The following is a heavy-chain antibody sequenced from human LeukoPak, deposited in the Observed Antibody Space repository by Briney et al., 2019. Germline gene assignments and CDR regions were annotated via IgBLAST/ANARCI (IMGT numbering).Heavy chain of an antibody. CDR2: ISSDGTGT. CDR1: GFTFSSYG. CDR3: AREGSSSGSAGIFDI. D-gene: IGHD3-22*01. V-gene: IGHV3-30*03. Sequence: GGSLRLSCAASGFTFSSYGMHWVRQPPGKGLEWVAVISSDGTGTYYSESVRGRFTISRDNSKNTLYLEMNSLKTEDAALYFCAREGSSSGSAGIFDIWGQETRVMVSS. J-gene: IGHJ3*02.